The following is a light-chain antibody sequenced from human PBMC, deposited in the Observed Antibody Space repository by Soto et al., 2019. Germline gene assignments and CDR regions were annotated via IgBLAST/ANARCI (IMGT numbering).Light chain of an antibody. Sequence: VLTQSPGTLSLSPGERATLSCRASQNVNNNYLAWYQQKPGQAPRLLIYGASSRATGIPDRFSGSGSGTDFTLTISRLEPEDFAVYYCQQYGSSGWTFGQGTKVEIK. V-gene: IGKV3-20*01. CDR2: GAS. CDR3: QQYGSSGWT. J-gene: IGKJ1*01. CDR1: QNVNNNY.